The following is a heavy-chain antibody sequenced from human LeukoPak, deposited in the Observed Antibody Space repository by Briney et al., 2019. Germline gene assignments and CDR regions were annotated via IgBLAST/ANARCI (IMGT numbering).Heavy chain of an antibody. CDR1: GFTFSSYS. D-gene: IGHD6-19*01. CDR2: ISSSSSTI. V-gene: IGHV3-48*02. CDR3: AREGQSGYSSGWDQLDY. J-gene: IGHJ4*02. Sequence: GGSLRLSCAASGFTFSSYSMNWVRQAPGKGLEWVSYISSSSSTIYYADPVKGRFTISRDNAKNSLYLQMNSLRDEDTAVYYCAREGQSGYSSGWDQLDYWGQGTLVTVSS.